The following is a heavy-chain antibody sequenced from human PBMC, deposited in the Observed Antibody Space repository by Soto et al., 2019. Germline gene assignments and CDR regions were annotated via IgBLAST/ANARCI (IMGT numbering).Heavy chain of an antibody. CDR1: GGSISSGGYS. CDR3: ARRWGPTFDF. D-gene: IGHD1-26*01. J-gene: IGHJ4*02. V-gene: IGHV4-61*08. Sequence: SETLSLTCAVSGGSISSGGYSWSWIRQPPGKGLEWIGYIYHSGSTNYNPSLKSRVTISVDTSKNQFSLKLSSVTAADTAVYYCARRWGPTFDFWGQGTLVTVSS. CDR2: IYHSGST.